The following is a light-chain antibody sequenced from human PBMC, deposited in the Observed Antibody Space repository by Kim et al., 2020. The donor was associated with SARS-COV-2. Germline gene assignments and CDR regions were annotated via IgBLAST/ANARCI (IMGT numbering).Light chain of an antibody. CDR1: RSNIGSNT. CDR3: AAWDDSLIGVV. CDR2: SND. Sequence: GQRVTISCSGSRSNIGSNTVNWYQQLPGMAPKLLIYSNDQRPSGVPDRFSASKSGTSASLAISGLQSGDETDYYCAAWDDSLIGVVFGGGTQLTVL. V-gene: IGLV1-44*01. J-gene: IGLJ2*01.